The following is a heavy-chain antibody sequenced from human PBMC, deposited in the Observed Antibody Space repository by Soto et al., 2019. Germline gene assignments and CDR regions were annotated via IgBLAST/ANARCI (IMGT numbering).Heavy chain of an antibody. CDR3: ARDWFEDY. D-gene: IGHD3-9*01. V-gene: IGHV3-23*01. CDR1: GFTFSNYA. J-gene: IGHJ4*02. Sequence: EVHLLESGGGLVQPGGSLRLSCAASGFTFSNYAMTWVRQAPGKGPEWLSVINTAGTTYYTDSVKGRFTISRDNDKNTLYLQLDGLRAEDTAIYYCARDWFEDYWVQGTLVTVSS. CDR2: INTAGTT.